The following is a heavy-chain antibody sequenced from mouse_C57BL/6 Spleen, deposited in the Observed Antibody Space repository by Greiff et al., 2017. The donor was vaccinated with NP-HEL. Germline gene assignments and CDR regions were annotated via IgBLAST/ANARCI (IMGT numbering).Heavy chain of an antibody. J-gene: IGHJ1*03. CDR3: ARSTGSSSYWYFDV. Sequence: VMLVESGAELVKPGASVKISCKASGYAFSSYWMNWVKQRPGKGLEWIGQIYPGDGDTNYNGKFKGKATLTADKSSSTAYMQLSSLTSEDSAVYFCARSTGSSSYWYFDVWGTGTTVTVSS. D-gene: IGHD1-1*01. CDR2: IYPGDGDT. CDR1: GYAFSSYW. V-gene: IGHV1-80*01.